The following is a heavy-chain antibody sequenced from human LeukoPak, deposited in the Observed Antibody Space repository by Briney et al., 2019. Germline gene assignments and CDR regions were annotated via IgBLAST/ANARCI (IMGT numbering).Heavy chain of an antibody. Sequence: GGSLRLSCAASGFTFSSYAMHWVRQAPGKGLEWVAVISYDGSNKYYADSVKGRFTISGDNSKNTLYLQMNSQRAEDTTVYYCAKDLGDGDAFDIWGQGTMVTVSS. V-gene: IGHV3-30*18. J-gene: IGHJ3*02. CDR1: GFTFSSYA. CDR3: AKDLGDGDAFDI. CDR2: ISYDGSNK. D-gene: IGHD3-16*01.